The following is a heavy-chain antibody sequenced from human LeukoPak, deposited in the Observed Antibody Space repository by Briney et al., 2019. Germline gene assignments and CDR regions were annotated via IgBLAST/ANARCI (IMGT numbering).Heavy chain of an antibody. V-gene: IGHV4-59*01. CDR3: ARYRRRVAGFPRDYFDY. D-gene: IGHD6-19*01. J-gene: IGHJ4*02. CDR1: GGSISSYY. CDR2: IYYSGST. Sequence: PSETLSLTCTVSGGSISSYYCSWIRQPPGKGLEWIGYIYYSGSTNYNPSLKSRVTISVDTSKNQFSLKLSSVTAADTAVYYCARYRRRVAGFPRDYFDYWGQGTLVTVSS.